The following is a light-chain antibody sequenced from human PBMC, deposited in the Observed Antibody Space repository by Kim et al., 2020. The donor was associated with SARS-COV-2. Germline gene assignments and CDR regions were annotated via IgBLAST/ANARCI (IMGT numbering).Light chain of an antibody. CDR1: QSVSSN. CDR2: DAS. CDR3: QQCNNWPPT. Sequence: EIVMTQSPATLSVSPGERATLSCRASQSVSSNLAWYQQKPGQAPRLLIYDASTRATGIPARFSGSGSGAEFTLTISSLQPEDFALYYCQQCNNWPPTFGQGTKVDIK. J-gene: IGKJ1*01. V-gene: IGKV3-15*01.